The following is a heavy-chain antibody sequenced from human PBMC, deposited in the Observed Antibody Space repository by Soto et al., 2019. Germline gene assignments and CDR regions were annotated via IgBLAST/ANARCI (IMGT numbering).Heavy chain of an antibody. CDR2: IYHSGST. CDR1: GGSISSGGYS. CDR3: ARDMVRGLHAFDI. D-gene: IGHD3-10*01. V-gene: IGHV4-30-2*01. J-gene: IGHJ3*02. Sequence: PSETLSLTCAVSGGSISSGGYSWSWIRQPPGKGLEWIGYIYHSGSTYYNPSLKSRVTISVDRSKNQFSLKLSSVTAADTAVYYRARDMVRGLHAFDIWGQGTMVTVSS.